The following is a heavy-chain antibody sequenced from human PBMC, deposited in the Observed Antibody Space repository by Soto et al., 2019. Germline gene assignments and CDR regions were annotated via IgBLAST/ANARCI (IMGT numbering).Heavy chain of an antibody. J-gene: IGHJ4*02. Sequence: GGSLRLSCAASGFTFSSYWRHWVRQVPGKGLVWVSRIKGDGTNTGYADSVKGRFTISRDNVKNTLYLQMNSLRAEDTAVYYCARGLSGYYGFDYWGQGTLVTVSS. CDR3: ARGLSGYYGFDY. V-gene: IGHV3-74*01. CDR1: GFTFSSYW. CDR2: IKGDGTNT. D-gene: IGHD5-12*01.